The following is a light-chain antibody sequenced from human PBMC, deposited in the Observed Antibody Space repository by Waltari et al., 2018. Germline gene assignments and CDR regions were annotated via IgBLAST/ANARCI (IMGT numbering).Light chain of an antibody. V-gene: IGLV3-10*01. J-gene: IGLJ3*02. CDR2: EDT. CDR1: ALPNKY. Sequence: SYELTQPPSVSVSPGHTARITCSGEALPNKYAYWYRQKSGQAHVLVIYEDTKRPSGIPARFSASNSGAVATLTITGAQVEDEADYYCYSTDYTGNYWVFGGGTKLTVL. CDR3: YSTDYTGNYWV.